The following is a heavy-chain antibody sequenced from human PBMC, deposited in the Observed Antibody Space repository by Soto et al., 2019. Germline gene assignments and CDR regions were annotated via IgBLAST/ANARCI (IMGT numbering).Heavy chain of an antibody. Sequence: PGGSLRLSCAVSGFRLSDYAMSWVRHAPGKGLEWVSSISGSGGATYYADSVKGRFTISRDNSKNTLYLQMNSRRVEDTAVYFCAKGLSSSWHRLYYWGQGPLVTVSS. CDR2: ISGSGGAT. J-gene: IGHJ4*02. V-gene: IGHV3-23*01. D-gene: IGHD6-19*01. CDR1: GFRLSDYA. CDR3: AKGLSSSWHRLYY.